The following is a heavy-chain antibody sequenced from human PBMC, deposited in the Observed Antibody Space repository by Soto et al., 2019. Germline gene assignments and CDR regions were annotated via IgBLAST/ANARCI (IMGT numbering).Heavy chain of an antibody. V-gene: IGHV5-10-1*01. D-gene: IGHD2-2*02. J-gene: IGHJ2*01. CDR1: GYTFTRHW. CDR2: IDSTDSYT. Sequence: PGESLKISCEGSGYTFTRHWISWVRQMPGEGLEWMGRIDSTDSYTSYRPSFKGHVSLSVDKSINTAYLQWSSLKASDTAIYYCARLGYCTGSSCNNWYLDLWGRGTLVTVSS. CDR3: ARLGYCTGSSCNNWYLDL.